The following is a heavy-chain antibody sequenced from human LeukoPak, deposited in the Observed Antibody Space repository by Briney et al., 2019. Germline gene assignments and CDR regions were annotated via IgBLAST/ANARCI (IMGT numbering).Heavy chain of an antibody. CDR1: GYPFTSFE. CDR2: MKPDSGNS. D-gene: IGHD3-3*01. Sequence: ASVKVSCKASGYPFTSFEINWVRQVTGEGLEWVGWMKPDSGNSAFAQKFRDRVTLSSNSSINTAYMEVSSLGSDDTAVYFCARGTFDYDVVTGIHYYYMDVWGTGTTVTVSS. CDR3: ARGTFDYDVVTGIHYYYMDV. J-gene: IGHJ6*03. V-gene: IGHV1-8*01.